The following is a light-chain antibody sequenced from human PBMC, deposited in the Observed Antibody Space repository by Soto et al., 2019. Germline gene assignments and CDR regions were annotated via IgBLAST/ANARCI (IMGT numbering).Light chain of an antibody. J-gene: IGKJ4*01. CDR3: QQLNARRP. Sequence: DVQLTQSPAFLSASVGDRVTITCRASQAINTYLAWYLQEPGKAPKLLIYSASTLQSGVPSRFSGSGSGTEFTLTISSLQPEEFGTYYCQQLNARRPFGGGTKVEVK. CDR2: SAS. V-gene: IGKV1-9*01. CDR1: QAINTY.